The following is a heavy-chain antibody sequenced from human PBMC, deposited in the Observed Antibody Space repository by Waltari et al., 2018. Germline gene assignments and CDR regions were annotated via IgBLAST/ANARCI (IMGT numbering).Heavy chain of an antibody. CDR3: VRDAGGLEDYFDY. D-gene: IGHD1-1*01. Sequence: EVQLVESGGGLVQPGGSLRLSCAVSGLTFSSYWMSWVRQAPGKGLEWLANINQDGTEKYYVDSVKGRFTSSRDNAKNSLNLQMNSLRGEDTAVYYCVRDAGGLEDYFDYWGQGTLVTVSS. J-gene: IGHJ4*02. V-gene: IGHV3-7*01. CDR1: GLTFSSYW. CDR2: INQDGTEK.